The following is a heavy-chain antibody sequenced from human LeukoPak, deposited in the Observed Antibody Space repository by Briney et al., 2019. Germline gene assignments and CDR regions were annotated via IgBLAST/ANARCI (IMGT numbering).Heavy chain of an antibody. J-gene: IGHJ2*01. CDR1: GFTVSSNY. D-gene: IGHD2-2*01. V-gene: IGHV3-53*01. CDR2: IYSGGST. Sequence: GGSLRLSCAASGFTVSSNYMSWVRQAPGKGLEWVSVIYSGGSTYYADSVNGRFTISRDNSKNTLYLQMNSLRAEDTAVYYCARESTSWYFDLWGRGTLVTVSS. CDR3: ARESTSWYFDL.